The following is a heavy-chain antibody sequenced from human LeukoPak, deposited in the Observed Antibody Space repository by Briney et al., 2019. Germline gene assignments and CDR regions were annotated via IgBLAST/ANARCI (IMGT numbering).Heavy chain of an antibody. V-gene: IGHV3-11*04. CDR1: GFTFSDYY. CDR2: ISNSGTTR. D-gene: IGHD6-19*01. CDR3: ARDQTGITVAATGWFDP. Sequence: KTGGSLRLSCAASGFTFSDYYMSWIHQAPGRGLEWVSYISNSGTTRYYADSVKGRFTISRDNAKNSLYLQMNSLRAEDTAVYYCARDQTGITVAATGWFDPWGQGTLVTVSS. J-gene: IGHJ5*02.